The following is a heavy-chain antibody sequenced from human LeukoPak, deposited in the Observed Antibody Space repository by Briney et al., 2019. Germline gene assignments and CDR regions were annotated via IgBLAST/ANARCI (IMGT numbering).Heavy chain of an antibody. CDR1: GDTFSSYT. D-gene: IGHD5-18*01. J-gene: IGHJ4*02. V-gene: IGHV1-69*02. Sequence: ASVKVSCKASGDTFSSYTINWVRQGPGQGLEWMGRIIPILGIANYAQKLQDRVTITADKSTSTAYMELSGLRSEDTAVYYCASGEGTAMVVPGDYWGQGTLVSVSS. CDR3: ASGEGTAMVVPGDY. CDR2: IIPILGIA.